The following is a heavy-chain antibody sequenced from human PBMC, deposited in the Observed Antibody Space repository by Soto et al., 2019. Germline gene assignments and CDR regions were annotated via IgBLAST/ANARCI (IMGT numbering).Heavy chain of an antibody. CDR1: GGSISSYY. V-gene: IGHV4-59*01. Sequence: QVQLQESGPGLVKPSETLSLTCTVSGGSISSYYWSWIRQPPGKGLEWIGYIYYSGSTNYNPSLKCRPTLSVDTSKNQFSLKLRSVPAADAAVYYCARHSGYGSGWFKPAPSGMDVWGQGTTVTVSS. CDR2: IYYSGST. CDR3: ARHSGYGSGWFKPAPSGMDV. J-gene: IGHJ6*02. D-gene: IGHD6-19*01.